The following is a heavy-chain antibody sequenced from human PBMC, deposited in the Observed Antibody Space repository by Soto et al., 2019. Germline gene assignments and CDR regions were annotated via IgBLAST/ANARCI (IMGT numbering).Heavy chain of an antibody. V-gene: IGHV3-64*02. Sequence: GGSLRLSCVASGFPFSATTMHWVRQAPGKGLEYVSAISPDAVNTYYGDSVKGRFTISRDNSKNKMYLQMDSLRAEDKDVYYNGKDDYYDYIFTYGGQGPRVTVPS. J-gene: IGHJ1*01. CDR2: ISPDAVNT. D-gene: IGHD4-17*01. CDR1: GFPFSATT. CDR3: GKDDYYDYIFTY.